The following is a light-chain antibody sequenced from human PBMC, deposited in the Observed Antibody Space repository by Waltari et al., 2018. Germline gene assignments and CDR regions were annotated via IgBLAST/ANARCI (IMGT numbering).Light chain of an antibody. CDR3: QQYYITPYT. CDR1: QSVLYSSNNKNQ. Sequence: DIVMTQSPYSLAVSLGARATINCKSSQSVLYSSNNKNQLAWYQQKPGQPPKLLIYWASTRESGVPDRFSGSGSGTDFTLTISSLQAEDVAVYYCQQYYITPYTFGQGTKLEIK. J-gene: IGKJ2*01. V-gene: IGKV4-1*01. CDR2: WAS.